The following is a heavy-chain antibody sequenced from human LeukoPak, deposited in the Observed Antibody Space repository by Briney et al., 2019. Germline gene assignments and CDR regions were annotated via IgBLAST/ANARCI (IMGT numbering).Heavy chain of an antibody. V-gene: IGHV4-59*01. D-gene: IGHD3-22*01. Sequence: PAETLSLTCTVSGASISSYCWGWIRQPPGKGLEWIGYICYTGSTNYNPSLKSRVTLSIDTSKNQLSLKLSSVTAADTAVYYCARETYYYDSSAPGVFDYWGQGTLVTVSS. CDR2: ICYTGST. CDR1: GASISSYC. J-gene: IGHJ4*02. CDR3: ARETYYYDSSAPGVFDY.